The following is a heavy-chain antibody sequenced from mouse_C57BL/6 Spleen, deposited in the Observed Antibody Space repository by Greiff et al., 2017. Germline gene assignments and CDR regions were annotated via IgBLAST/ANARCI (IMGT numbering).Heavy chain of an antibody. CDR1: GYTFTSYW. J-gene: IGHJ4*01. D-gene: IGHD1-1*02. CDR2: IYPTSGST. CDR3: ARSGSHYGAGAVDY. V-gene: IGHV1-64*01. Sequence: VQLQQPGAELVKPGASVKLSCKASGYTFTSYWMHWVKQRPGQGLEWIGMIYPTSGSTNYNEKFKSTATLTVDKSSSTAYMRLRSLTSEDSAVYCCARSGSHYGAGAVDYWGQGTSVTVSS.